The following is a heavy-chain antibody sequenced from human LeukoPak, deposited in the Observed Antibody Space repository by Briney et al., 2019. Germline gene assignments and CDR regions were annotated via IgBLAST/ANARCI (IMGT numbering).Heavy chain of an antibody. CDR1: GFTFSSYG. CDR3: AKALSKAVAGDMDV. CDR2: ISGSGGST. D-gene: IGHD6-19*01. Sequence: GGTLRLSCAASGFTFSSYGMSWVRQAPGKGLEWVSAISGSGGSTYYADSVKGRFTISRDNSKNTLYLQMNSLRAEDTAVYYCAKALSKAVAGDMDVWGKGTTVTVSS. V-gene: IGHV3-23*01. J-gene: IGHJ6*03.